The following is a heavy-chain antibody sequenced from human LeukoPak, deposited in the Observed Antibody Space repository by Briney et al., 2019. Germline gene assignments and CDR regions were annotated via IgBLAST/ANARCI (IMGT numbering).Heavy chain of an antibody. CDR2: IYSGGST. D-gene: IGHD6-13*01. CDR1: GFTFDDYG. V-gene: IGHV3-53*01. J-gene: IGHJ4*02. CDR3: ARVLLSYSSSWSYYFDY. Sequence: GGSLRLSCAASGFTFDDYGMSWVRQAPGKGLEWVSIIYSGGSTYYADSVKGRFTISRDNSKNTLYLQMNNLRAEDTAVFYCARVLLSYSSSWSYYFDYWGQGTLVTVSS.